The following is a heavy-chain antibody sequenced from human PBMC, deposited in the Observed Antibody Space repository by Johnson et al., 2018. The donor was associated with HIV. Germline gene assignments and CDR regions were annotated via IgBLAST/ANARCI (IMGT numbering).Heavy chain of an antibody. CDR1: GFSFSDFS. CDR2: ISNDGSNK. Sequence: QVQLVESGGGVVQPGRSLRLSCAASGFSFSDFSMHWVRQAPGKGLELVTVISNDGSNKLYADSVKGRFTISRDNAKNSLYLQMNSLRAEDTAVYYCARDPEGYSGYDFGDAFDIWGQGTMVTVSS. V-gene: IGHV3-30*07. D-gene: IGHD5-12*01. CDR3: ARDPEGYSGYDFGDAFDI. J-gene: IGHJ3*02.